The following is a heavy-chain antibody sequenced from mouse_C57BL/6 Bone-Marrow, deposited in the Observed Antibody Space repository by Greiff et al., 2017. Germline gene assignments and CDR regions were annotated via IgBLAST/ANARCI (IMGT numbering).Heavy chain of an antibody. J-gene: IGHJ3*01. CDR2: IWTGGGP. V-gene: IGHV2-9-1*01. CDR1: GFSFTSYA. CDR3: ARYYYGSSWGFAY. Sequence: VKLVESGPGLVAPSQSLSITCTVSGFSFTSYAISWVRQPPGKGLAWLGVIWTGGGPNYNSALNSRLSIRTVNSKRQVFLKINSLQTEDTARYYCARYYYGSSWGFAYWGQGTLVTVAA. D-gene: IGHD1-1*01.